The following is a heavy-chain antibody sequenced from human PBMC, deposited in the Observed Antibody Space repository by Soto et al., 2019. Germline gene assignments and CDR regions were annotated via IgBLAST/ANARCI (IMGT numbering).Heavy chain of an antibody. CDR3: ARGGWGSWSSYYYYGMDV. V-gene: IGHV3-21*01. CDR2: ISSSSSYI. D-gene: IGHD3-10*01. Sequence: PGGYLRLSSAASGFTFSSYSMNWVLQAPGKGLEWVSSISSSSSYIYDADSVKGRFTISRDNAKNSLYLQMNSLGAEDTAVYYCARGGWGSWSSYYYYGMDVSGPGNTVTVSS. CDR1: GFTFSSYS. J-gene: IGHJ6*02.